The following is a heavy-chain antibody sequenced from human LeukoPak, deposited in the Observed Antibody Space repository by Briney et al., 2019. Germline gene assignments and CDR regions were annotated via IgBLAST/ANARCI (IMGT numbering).Heavy chain of an antibody. CDR3: ARERDGDYARGLDY. D-gene: IGHD4-17*01. CDR2: INPNTGGT. V-gene: IGHV1-2*06. CDR1: RYTFTGYY. Sequence: ASVKVSCKASRYTFTGYYMHWVRQAPGQGLEWMGRINPNTGGTNYVQKLQDRVTVTRDTSISTAYMELSSLRSDDTAVYYCARERDGDYARGLDYWGQGTLVTVSS. J-gene: IGHJ4*02.